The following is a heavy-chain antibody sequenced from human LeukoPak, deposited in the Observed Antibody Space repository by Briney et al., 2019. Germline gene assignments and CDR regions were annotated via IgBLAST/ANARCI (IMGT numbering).Heavy chain of an antibody. V-gene: IGHV3-33*01. Sequence: GRSLRLSCAASGFTFSSYGMHWVRQAPGKGLEWVAVIWYDGSNKYYADSVKGRFTISRDNSKNTLYLQMNSLRAKDTAVYYCARDGHCGGDCYLAEYFQHWGQGTLVTVSS. D-gene: IGHD2-21*02. J-gene: IGHJ1*01. CDR1: GFTFSSYG. CDR3: ARDGHCGGDCYLAEYFQH. CDR2: IWYDGSNK.